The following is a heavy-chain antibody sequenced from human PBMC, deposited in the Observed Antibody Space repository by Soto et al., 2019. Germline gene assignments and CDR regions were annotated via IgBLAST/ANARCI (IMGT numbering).Heavy chain of an antibody. CDR1: RCAFLNAC. CDR2: IKSKTDGGTT. CDR3: VSNIH. D-gene: IGHD4-4*01. J-gene: IGHJ4*02. Sequence: GSLRLSCGAARCAFLNACMSWVRQAPGKGLEWVGRIKSKTDGGTTDYAAPVKGRFTISIDDSKNTLYLQMNSLKTEDTAGYYCVSNIHWGQGTLVTVSS. V-gene: IGHV3-15*01.